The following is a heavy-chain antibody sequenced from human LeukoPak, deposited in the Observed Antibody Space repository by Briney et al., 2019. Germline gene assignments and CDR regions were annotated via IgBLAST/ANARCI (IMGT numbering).Heavy chain of an antibody. D-gene: IGHD3-9*01. J-gene: IGHJ6*03. CDR2: IYTSGST. CDR3: ARDTYDILTGYYYYYYMDV. V-gene: IGHV4-4*07. CDR1: GGSISSYY. Sequence: SETLSLTCTVSGGSISSYYWSWIRQPAGKGQEWIGRIYTSGSTNYNPSLKSRVTMSVDTSKNQFSLKLSSVTAADTAVYYCARDTYDILTGYYYYYYMDVWGKGTTVTISS.